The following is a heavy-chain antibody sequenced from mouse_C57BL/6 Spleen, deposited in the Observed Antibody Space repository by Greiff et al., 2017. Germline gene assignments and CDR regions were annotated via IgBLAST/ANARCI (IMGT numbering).Heavy chain of an antibody. Sequence: EVHLVESGGGLVKPGGSLKLSCAASGFTFSDYGMHWVRQAPEKGLEWVAYISSGSSTIYYADTVKGRFNISRDKAKNTLFLQMTSLRSEDTAMYYCARWGEPDWDFDVWGTGTTVTVSS. CDR3: ARWGEPDWDFDV. CDR2: ISSGSSTI. CDR1: GFTFSDYG. V-gene: IGHV5-17*01. J-gene: IGHJ1*03.